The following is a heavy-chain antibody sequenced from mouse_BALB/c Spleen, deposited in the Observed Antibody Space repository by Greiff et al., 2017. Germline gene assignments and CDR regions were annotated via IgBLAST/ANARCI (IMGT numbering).Heavy chain of an antibody. D-gene: IGHD2-1*01. CDR1: GYSFTSYW. CDR3: ARGGNYLPWFAY. CDR2: INPSSGYT. J-gene: IGHJ3*01. Sequence: VQLQQSGPQLVRPGASVKISCKASGYSFTSYWMHWVKQRPGQGLEWIGYINPSSGYTNYNQKFKDKATLTADKSSSTAYMQLSSLTSEDSAVYYCARGGNYLPWFAYWGQGTLVTVSA. V-gene: IGHV1S26*01.